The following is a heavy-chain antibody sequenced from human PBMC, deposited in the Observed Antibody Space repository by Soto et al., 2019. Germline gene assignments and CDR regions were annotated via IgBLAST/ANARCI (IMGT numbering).Heavy chain of an antibody. CDR3: ATDQLDMREVIHNRFVH. J-gene: IGHJ5*02. Sequence: GGSLRLSCAASGFTFSSYSMNWVRQAPGKGLEWVSYISSSSSTIYYADSVKGRFTISRDNAKNSLYLQMNSLRAEDTAVYYFATDQLDMREVIHNRFVHGGQGSLVTVSS. CDR2: ISSSSSTI. V-gene: IGHV3-48*01. D-gene: IGHD3-10*01. CDR1: GFTFSSYS.